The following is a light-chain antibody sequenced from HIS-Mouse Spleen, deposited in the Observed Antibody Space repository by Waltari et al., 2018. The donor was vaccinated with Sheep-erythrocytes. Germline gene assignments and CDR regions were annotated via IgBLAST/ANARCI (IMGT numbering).Light chain of an antibody. J-gene: IGLJ1*01. CDR1: NIGRKS. CDR3: CSYAGSYNHV. Sequence: SYVLTQPPSVSVPPGKTARITCGGNNIGRKSVHWYQQKPGQAPVLVVYDDSDRPSGIPERFSGSKSGNTASLTISGLQAEDEADYYCCSYAGSYNHVFATGTKLTVL. V-gene: IGLV3-21*03. CDR2: DDS.